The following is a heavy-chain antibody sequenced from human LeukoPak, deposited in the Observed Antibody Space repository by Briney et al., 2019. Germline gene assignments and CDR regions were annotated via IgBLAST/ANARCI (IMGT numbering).Heavy chain of an antibody. V-gene: IGHV3-74*01. CDR3: ARGLRDRYGMDV. J-gene: IGHJ6*02. Sequence: GGSLRLSCVASGFTFDTYWMHWVRQAPGKGLVWVSRIHRDGNNINYADFVQGRFTVSRDNAKNTLYLQMHSLRVEDTAMYYCARGLRDRYGMDVWGQGTTVTVSS. CDR1: GFTFDTYW. CDR2: IHRDGNNI.